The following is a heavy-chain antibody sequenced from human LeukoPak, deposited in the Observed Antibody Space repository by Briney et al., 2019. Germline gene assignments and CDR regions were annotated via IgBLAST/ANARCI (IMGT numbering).Heavy chain of an antibody. CDR1: GFTFSSYA. V-gene: IGHV3-11*03. D-gene: IGHD3-22*01. CDR3: ARLWGGSSGYYY. CDR2: ISPSSSYT. J-gene: IGHJ4*02. Sequence: PGGSLRLSCAASGFTFSSYAMSWVRQAPGKGLEWVSFISPSSSYTNYADSVKGRFTISRDNAKNSLYLQMSSLRAEDTAVYYCARLWGGSSGYYYWGQGTLVTVSS.